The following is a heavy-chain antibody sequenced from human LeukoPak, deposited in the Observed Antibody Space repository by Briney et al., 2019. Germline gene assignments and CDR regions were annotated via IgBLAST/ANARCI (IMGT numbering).Heavy chain of an antibody. D-gene: IGHD3-22*01. CDR2: ISGSGGST. V-gene: IGHV3-23*01. CDR1: GFTFSSYG. J-gene: IGHJ6*03. CDR3: ARDQGWLRYYYYYMDV. Sequence: GGTLRLSCAASGFTFSSYGMSWVRQAPGKGLEWVSAISGSGGSTYYADSVKGRFIISRDNSKNTLYLQMNGLRAEDTAVYYCARDQGWLRYYYYYMDVWGKGTTVTVSS.